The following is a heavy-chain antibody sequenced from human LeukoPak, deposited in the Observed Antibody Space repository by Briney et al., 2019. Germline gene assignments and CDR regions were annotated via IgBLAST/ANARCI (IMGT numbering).Heavy chain of an antibody. CDR3: ARDEWQRELDF. Sequence: GASVKVSCKASGYTFTSYDINWVRQAPGQGLEWMGWIDPNTGATSYAPSFQGRVTMTSDTSISAAYMDLNSLRSDDTAVYYCARDEWQRELDFWGQGTLVTVSS. CDR2: IDPNTGAT. J-gene: IGHJ4*02. CDR1: GYTFTSYD. D-gene: IGHD3-3*01. V-gene: IGHV1-2*02.